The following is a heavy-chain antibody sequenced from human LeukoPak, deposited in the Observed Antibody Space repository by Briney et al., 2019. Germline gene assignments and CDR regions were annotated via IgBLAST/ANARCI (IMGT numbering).Heavy chain of an antibody. CDR2: INPNSGGT. V-gene: IGHV1-2*02. CDR1: GYTFTGYY. Sequence: ASVKVSCKASGYTFTGYYMHWVRQAPGQGLEWMGWINPNSGGTNYAQKFQGRVTMTRDTSTSTVYMELSSLRSEDTAVYYCARTAELNFDYWGQGTLVTVSS. D-gene: IGHD1-26*01. CDR3: ARTAELNFDY. J-gene: IGHJ4*02.